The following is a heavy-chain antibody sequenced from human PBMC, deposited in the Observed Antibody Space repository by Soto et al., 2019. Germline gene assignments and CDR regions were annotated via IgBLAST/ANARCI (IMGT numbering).Heavy chain of an antibody. CDR1: GGTFSSYA. V-gene: IGHV1-69*06. CDR2: IIPIFGTA. CDR3: AMVVLVAATKTLDP. J-gene: IGHJ5*02. D-gene: IGHD2-15*01. Sequence: SVKVSCKASGGTFSSYAISWVRQAPGQGLEWMGGIIPIFGTANYAQKFQGRVTIAADKSTSTAYMELSSLRSEDTAVYYCAMVVLVAATKTLDPWGQGTLVTVSS.